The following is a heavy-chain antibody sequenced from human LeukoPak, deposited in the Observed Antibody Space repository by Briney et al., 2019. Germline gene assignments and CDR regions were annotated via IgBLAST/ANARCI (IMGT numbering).Heavy chain of an antibody. D-gene: IGHD1-20*01. CDR2: FSGYGDSI. J-gene: IGHJ3*01. V-gene: IGHV3-43*01. Sequence: GGSLTLSCASSVFIYLEYLLHWLRQARGRGLEGVSLFSGYGDSIYYADSVKGRFTISRDNSKSALYLQVNSLRTEDTALYHCAKDIRPRDNWADGFHFWGLGTTVTVSS. CDR3: AKDIRPRDNWADGFHF. CDR1: VFIYLEYL.